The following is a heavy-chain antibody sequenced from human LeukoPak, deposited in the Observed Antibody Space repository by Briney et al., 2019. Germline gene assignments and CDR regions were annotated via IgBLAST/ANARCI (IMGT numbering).Heavy chain of an antibody. CDR3: ARHRYSGSDTQGFDS. V-gene: IGHV5-51*01. CDR1: GYTFTDYW. D-gene: IGHD5-12*01. J-gene: IGHJ4*02. CDR2: VYPRNSET. Sequence: GESLKISCKGSGYTFTDYWTAWVRQMPGKGLEWMGIVYPRNSETRYSPSVQGQVTISADKSINTAYLQWSSLKASDTAMYFCARHRYSGSDTQGFDSWGQGTQVTVSS.